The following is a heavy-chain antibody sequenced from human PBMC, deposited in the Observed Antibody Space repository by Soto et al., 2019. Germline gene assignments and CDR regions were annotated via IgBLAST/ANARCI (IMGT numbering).Heavy chain of an antibody. V-gene: IGHV4-30-2*01. J-gene: IGHJ5*02. Sequence: SSETLSLTCAVSGGSISSGGYSWSWIRQPPGKGLEWIGYIYHSGSTYYNPSLKSRVTISVDRSKNQFSLKLSSVTAADTAVYYCARVSSSSGGNWFDPWGQGTLVTVS. CDR3: ARVSSSSGGNWFDP. CDR2: IYHSGST. D-gene: IGHD6-6*01. CDR1: GGSISSGGYS.